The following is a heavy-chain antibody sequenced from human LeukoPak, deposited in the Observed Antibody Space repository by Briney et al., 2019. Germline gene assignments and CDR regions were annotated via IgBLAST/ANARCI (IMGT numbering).Heavy chain of an antibody. D-gene: IGHD2-2*02. CDR1: GFTFSSYS. Sequence: GGSLRLSCAASGFTFSSYSMNWVRQAPGKGLEWVSSISSSSSYIYYADSVKGRFTISRDNAKNSLYLRMNSLRAEDTAVYYCARDGGYCSSTSCYTELDYWGQGTLVTVSS. J-gene: IGHJ4*02. V-gene: IGHV3-21*01. CDR3: ARDGGYCSSTSCYTELDY. CDR2: ISSSSSYI.